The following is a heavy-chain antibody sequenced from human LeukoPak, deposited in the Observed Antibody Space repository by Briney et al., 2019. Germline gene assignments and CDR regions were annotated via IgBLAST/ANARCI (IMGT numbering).Heavy chain of an antibody. J-gene: IGHJ4*02. CDR2: IGSSGGGI. CDR3: AKAIDNRGYYFERGADF. CDR1: GFTFSTYT. D-gene: IGHD3-22*01. V-gene: IGHV3-23*01. Sequence: GGSLRLSCAASGFTFSTYTMYWVRHPPGERLEWVSIIGSSGGGIHYADSVKGRFTISRDFSRNAVYLQMSSLRVEDTAEYFCAKAIDNRGYYFERGADFWGQGTMVTVSS.